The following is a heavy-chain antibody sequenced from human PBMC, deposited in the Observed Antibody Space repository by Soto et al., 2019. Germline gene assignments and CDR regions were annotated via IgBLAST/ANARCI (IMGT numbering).Heavy chain of an antibody. J-gene: IGHJ4*02. D-gene: IGHD2-2*01. CDR2: INAGNGNT. Sequence: ASVKVSCKASGYTFTSYAMHWVRQAPGQRLEWMGWINAGNGNTKYSQKFQGRVTITRDTSASTAYMELNSLRAEDTAVYYCARGGATGDIVVVPAAADYWGQGTLVTVSS. CDR1: GYTFTSYA. CDR3: ARGGATGDIVVVPAAADY. V-gene: IGHV1-3*01.